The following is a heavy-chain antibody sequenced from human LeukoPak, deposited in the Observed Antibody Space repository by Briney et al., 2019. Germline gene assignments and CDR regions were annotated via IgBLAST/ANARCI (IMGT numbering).Heavy chain of an antibody. J-gene: IGHJ4*02. CDR1: GFTFSDTW. CDR2: IRSDGSDT. CDR3: ARDWFRAIDY. V-gene: IGHV3-74*01. Sequence: GGSLRLSCAASGFTFSDTWMHWVRQAPGEGLVWVSRIRSDGSDTRYAESVKGRFTISRDNAKNTLYLQMNSLRAEDTAVYCCARDWFRAIDYWGQGTLVTVSS. D-gene: IGHD3-10*01.